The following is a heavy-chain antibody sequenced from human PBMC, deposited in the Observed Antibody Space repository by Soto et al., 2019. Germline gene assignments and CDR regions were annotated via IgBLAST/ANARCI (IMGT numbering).Heavy chain of an antibody. D-gene: IGHD5-18*01. CDR1: GGSIRSGGYY. V-gene: IGHV4-31*03. CDR3: ARDRLMATAGTARHYFGLDV. CDR2: IHYSGNT. Sequence: ALSLTCTVYGGSIRSGGYYWSWVRQNPRRGLEWIGNIHYSGNTYYNPSLKSRLTISVDTSKNQFSLNLSSVTAADTAVYYCARDRLMATAGTARHYFGLDVWGQGTTVTVSS. J-gene: IGHJ6*02.